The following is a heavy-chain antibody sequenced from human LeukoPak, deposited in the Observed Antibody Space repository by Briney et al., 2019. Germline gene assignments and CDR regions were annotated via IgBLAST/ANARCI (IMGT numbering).Heavy chain of an antibody. CDR3: ARDGFGYSSGWYSTDY. CDR1: GFTFSSYS. CDR2: ISSSSSYI. Sequence: GGALRLSCAASGFTFSSYSMNWVRQAPGKVLEWVSSISSSSSYIYYAASVKGRFTISRDNAKNSLYLQMNSLRAEDTAVYYCARDGFGYSSGWYSTDYWGQGTLVTVSS. V-gene: IGHV3-21*01. D-gene: IGHD6-19*01. J-gene: IGHJ4*02.